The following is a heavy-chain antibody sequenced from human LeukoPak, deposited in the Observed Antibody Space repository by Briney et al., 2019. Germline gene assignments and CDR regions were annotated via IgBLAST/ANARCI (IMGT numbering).Heavy chain of an antibody. V-gene: IGHV6-1*01. Sequence: SQTLSLTCAISGDSVSRNTAGWNWIRQSPSRGLEWLGRTYYRSKWYNDYAVSVKSRITINPDTSKNQFSLQLNSVTPEDTAVYYCARGGYSYGVFDYWGQGTLVTVSS. J-gene: IGHJ4*02. CDR1: GDSVSRNTAG. CDR2: TYYRSKWYN. CDR3: ARGGYSYGVFDY. D-gene: IGHD5-18*01.